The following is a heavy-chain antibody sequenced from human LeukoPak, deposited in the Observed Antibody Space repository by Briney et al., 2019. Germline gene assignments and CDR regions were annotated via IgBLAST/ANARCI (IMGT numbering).Heavy chain of an antibody. CDR3: ARAISGSYWDWFDP. CDR2: ISWNSGSI. J-gene: IGHJ5*02. D-gene: IGHD1-26*01. CDR1: GFTFDDYA. V-gene: IGHV3-9*01. Sequence: AGGSLRLSCAASGFTFDDYAMHWVRQAPGKGLEWVSGISWNSGSIGYADSVKGRFTISRDNAKNSLYLQMNSLRAEDTAVYYCARAISGSYWDWFDPWGQGTLVTVSS.